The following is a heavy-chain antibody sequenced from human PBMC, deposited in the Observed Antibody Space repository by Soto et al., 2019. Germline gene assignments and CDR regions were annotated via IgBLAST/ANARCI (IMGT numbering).Heavy chain of an antibody. CDR2: ISWNSGSI. Sequence: HPGGSLRLSCAASGFTFDDYAMHWVRQAPGKGLEWVSGISWNSGSIGYADSVKGRFTISRDNAKNSLYLQMNSLRAEDTALYYCAKDMWGYCSSTSCNDAFDIWGQGTMVTVSS. D-gene: IGHD2-2*01. J-gene: IGHJ3*02. CDR1: GFTFDDYA. V-gene: IGHV3-9*01. CDR3: AKDMWGYCSSTSCNDAFDI.